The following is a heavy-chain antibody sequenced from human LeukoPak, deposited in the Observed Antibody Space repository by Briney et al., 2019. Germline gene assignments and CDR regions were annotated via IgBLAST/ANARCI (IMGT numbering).Heavy chain of an antibody. Sequence: ASVKVSCKASGHTFTVHYIHWVRQGPGQGLEWLGWITLNSGDTHYAQKFQGRLTMTSDTSISTGYMELSRPQFDDTAVYYCAREGQLGLDNWGQGTLVTVSS. CDR2: ITLNSGDT. CDR3: AREGQLGLDN. CDR1: GHTFTVHY. V-gene: IGHV1-2*02. D-gene: IGHD1-1*01. J-gene: IGHJ1*01.